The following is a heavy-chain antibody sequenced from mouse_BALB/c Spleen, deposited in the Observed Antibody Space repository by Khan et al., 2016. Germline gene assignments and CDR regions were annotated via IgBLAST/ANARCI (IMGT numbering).Heavy chain of an antibody. CDR2: IYPGDGDT. CDR3: ARGYFGSNYFDY. J-gene: IGHJ2*01. V-gene: IGHV1-87*01. Sequence: QVRLQQSGAELARPGASVKLSCKASGYTFTSYWMQWVKQRPGQGLEWVGAIYPGDGDTRYTQKFKGKATLTADKSSSTAYKQLSSLASEDSAVYYGARGYFGSNYFDYWGQGTTLTVSS. CDR1: GYTFTSYW. D-gene: IGHD1-1*01.